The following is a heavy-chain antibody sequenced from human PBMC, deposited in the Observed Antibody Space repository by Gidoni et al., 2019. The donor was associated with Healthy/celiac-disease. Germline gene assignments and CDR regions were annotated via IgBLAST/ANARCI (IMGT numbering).Heavy chain of an antibody. Sequence: EVQLVESGGGLVQPGGSLRLSGAAAGCTVSSNYMSWVRQAPGKGLEWVSVIYSGCSTYYADSVKGRFTISRANFKNTLYLQMNSLRAEDTAVYYCARDYCSGGSCYPEYFQHWGQGTLVTVSS. CDR1: GCTVSSNY. CDR3: ARDYCSGGSCYPEYFQH. D-gene: IGHD2-15*01. CDR2: IYSGCST. V-gene: IGHV3-66*02. J-gene: IGHJ1*01.